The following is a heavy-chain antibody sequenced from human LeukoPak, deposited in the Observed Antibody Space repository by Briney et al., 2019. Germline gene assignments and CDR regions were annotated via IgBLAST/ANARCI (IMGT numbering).Heavy chain of an antibody. CDR3: ARSGIMWDSSGRYYFDY. D-gene: IGHD3-22*01. J-gene: IGHJ4*02. CDR1: GGSISSGGYS. V-gene: IGHV4-30-4*07. Sequence: SETLSLTCVVSGGSISSGGYSWNWIRQPPGKGLEWIGYIYNSGTTSYNPSLKSRVTMSVDTSKNQFSLKLSSVTAADTAVYYCARSGIMWDSSGRYYFDYWGQGTLVTVSS. CDR2: IYNSGTT.